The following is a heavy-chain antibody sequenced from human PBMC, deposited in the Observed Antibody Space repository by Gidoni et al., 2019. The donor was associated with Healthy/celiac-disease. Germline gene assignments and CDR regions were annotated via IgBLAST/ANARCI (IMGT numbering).Heavy chain of an antibody. J-gene: IGHJ4*02. CDR1: GLTFADYA. CDR2: ISWDGGST. CDR3: AKDMDIAVAGHFDY. V-gene: IGHV3-43D*04. D-gene: IGHD6-19*01. Sequence: EVQLVESGGVVVQPGGSLRLSCAASGLTFADYAMHWVRQAPGKGLEWVSLISWDGGSTYYADSVKGRFTISRDNSKNSLYLQMNSLRAEDTALYYCAKDMDIAVAGHFDYWGQGTLVTVSS.